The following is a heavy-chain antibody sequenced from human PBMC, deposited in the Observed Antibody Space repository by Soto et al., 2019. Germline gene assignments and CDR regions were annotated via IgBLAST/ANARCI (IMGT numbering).Heavy chain of an antibody. J-gene: IGHJ4*02. CDR3: ASRDPGTSVDY. V-gene: IGHV4-4*02. CDR2: IYRTGST. Sequence: SETMSLTCAVSGSSFTSNNGWTWVSQPPGQGLEWIGEIYRTGSTNYNPSLKSRVTISLDKSENQFSLKVTSLTAADTAVYYCASRDPGTSVDYWGQGTLVTVSS. CDR1: GSSFTSNNG. D-gene: IGHD1-7*01.